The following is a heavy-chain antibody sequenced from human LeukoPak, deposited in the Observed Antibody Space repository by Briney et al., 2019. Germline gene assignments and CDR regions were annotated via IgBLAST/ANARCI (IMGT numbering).Heavy chain of an antibody. J-gene: IGHJ4*02. CDR3: ARVATPYYFDY. Sequence: SETLSLTCAVYGGSFSGFYWSWIRQPPGKGLEWIGEINHSGSTNYNPSLKSRVTISVDTSKNQFSLKLSSVTAADTAVYYCARVATPYYFDYWGQGTLVTVSS. CDR1: GGSFSGFY. CDR2: INHSGST. D-gene: IGHD4-23*01. V-gene: IGHV4-34*01.